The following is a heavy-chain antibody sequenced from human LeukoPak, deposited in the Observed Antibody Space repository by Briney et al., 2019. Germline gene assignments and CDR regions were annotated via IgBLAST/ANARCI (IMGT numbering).Heavy chain of an antibody. J-gene: IGHJ4*02. D-gene: IGHD2-2*01. CDR3: ARDPAVCCGSTNCSH. Sequence: SETLSLTCTVSGGSINSSTYYWGWIRQPPGKGLEWIGSIYYSGKTDYSPSLQSRVTISVDASNNQFSLNLSSVTAAGTAVYYCARDPAVCCGSTNCSHWGQGTLVTVSS. V-gene: IGHV4-39*02. CDR1: GGSINSSTYY. CDR2: IYYSGKT.